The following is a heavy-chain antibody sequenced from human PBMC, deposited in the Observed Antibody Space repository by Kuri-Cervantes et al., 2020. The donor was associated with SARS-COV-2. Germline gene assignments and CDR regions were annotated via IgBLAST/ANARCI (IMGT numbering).Heavy chain of an antibody. D-gene: IGHD6-19*01. J-gene: IGHJ4*02. Sequence: SETLSLTCTVPGGSISSSSYYWGWIRQPPGKGLEWIGSIYYSGSTYYNPSLKSRVTISVDTSKNQFSLKLSSVTAADTAVYYCARRSSGWTIDYWGQGTLVTVSS. CDR1: GGSISSSSYY. CDR2: IYYSGST. V-gene: IGHV4-39*01. CDR3: ARRSSGWTIDY.